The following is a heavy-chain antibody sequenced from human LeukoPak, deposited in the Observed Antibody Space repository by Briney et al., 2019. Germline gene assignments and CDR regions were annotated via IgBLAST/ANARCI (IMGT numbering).Heavy chain of an antibody. D-gene: IGHD3-22*01. CDR1: GFTVSTNY. V-gene: IGHV3-66*01. CDR2: IYSGGRT. Sequence: EGSLRLSCAASGFTVSTNYMSWVRQAPGKGLEWVSVIYSGGRTYYADSVKGRFTISRDNSKDTLYLQMYSLRAEDTAVYYCARESNSGYYLSYWGQGTLVTVSS. CDR3: ARESNSGYYLSY. J-gene: IGHJ4*02.